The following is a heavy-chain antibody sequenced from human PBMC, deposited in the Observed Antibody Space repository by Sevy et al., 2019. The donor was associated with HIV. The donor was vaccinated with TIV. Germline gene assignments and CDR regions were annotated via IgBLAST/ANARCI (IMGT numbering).Heavy chain of an antibody. J-gene: IGHJ4*02. CDR1: GFTFSSYW. CDR3: ARGDIVVVPAAF. V-gene: IGHV3-7*04. D-gene: IGHD2-2*01. Sequence: GGALRLSCAASGFTFSSYWMSWVRQAPGKGLEWVANIKQDGSEKYYVDSVKGRFTIYRDNAKNSLYLQMNSLRAEDTAVYYCARGDIVVVPAAFWGQGTLVTVSS. CDR2: IKQDGSEK.